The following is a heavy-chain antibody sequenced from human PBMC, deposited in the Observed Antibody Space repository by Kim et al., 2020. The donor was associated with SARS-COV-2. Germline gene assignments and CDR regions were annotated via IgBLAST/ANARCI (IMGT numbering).Heavy chain of an antibody. J-gene: IGHJ4*02. D-gene: IGHD2-2*03. V-gene: IGHV3-21*01. CDR2: ITSSSGSI. Sequence: GGSLRLSCAASGFPFSSYTMIWVRQAPGKGLEWVSSITSSSGSIYYADSVKGRFTISRDNAENSLYLQMSSLRVEDTAVYYCASGYGGYWGQGTLVTVSS. CDR1: GFPFSSYT. CDR3: ASGYGGY.